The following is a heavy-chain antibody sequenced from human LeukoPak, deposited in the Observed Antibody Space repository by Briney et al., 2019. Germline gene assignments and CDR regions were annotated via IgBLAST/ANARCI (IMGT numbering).Heavy chain of an antibody. CDR1: GGSVSSGSYY. CDR3: ASHTNANYRYYFDY. Sequence: SETLSLTCTVSGGSVSSGSYYWSWIRQPPGKGLEWIGYIYYSGSTNYNPSLKSRVTISVDTSKNQFSLKLTSVTAADTAVYYCASHTNANYRYYFDYWGQGTLVTVSS. V-gene: IGHV4-61*01. J-gene: IGHJ4*02. CDR2: IYYSGST. D-gene: IGHD5-24*01.